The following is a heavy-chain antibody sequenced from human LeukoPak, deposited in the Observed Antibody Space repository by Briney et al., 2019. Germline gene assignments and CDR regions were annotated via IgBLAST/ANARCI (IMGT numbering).Heavy chain of an antibody. J-gene: IGHJ4*02. CDR3: ARDAPKYYYGSGSYHPRDFDY. D-gene: IGHD3-10*01. CDR2: INPNSGGT. CDR1: GYTFTGYY. V-gene: IGHV1-2*02. Sequence: ASVKVSCKASGYTFTGYYMHWVRQAPGQGLEWMGWINPNSGGTNYAQKFQGRVTMTRDTSISTAYMELSRLRSDDTAVYYCARDAPKYYYGSGSYHPRDFDYWGQGTLVTVSS.